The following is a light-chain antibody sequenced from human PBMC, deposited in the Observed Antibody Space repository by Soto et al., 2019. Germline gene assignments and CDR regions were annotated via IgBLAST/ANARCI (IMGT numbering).Light chain of an antibody. Sequence: EIVLTQSPVTLSLSPGERATLSCRASQSLSSNYLAWYQQKPGQAPRLLIYGASSRATGIPDRFSGSGSGTDFTLTISRLEPEDFAVYYCQQYGTTPRTFGQGTKVDIK. CDR1: QSLSSNY. V-gene: IGKV3-20*01. J-gene: IGKJ1*01. CDR2: GAS. CDR3: QQYGTTPRT.